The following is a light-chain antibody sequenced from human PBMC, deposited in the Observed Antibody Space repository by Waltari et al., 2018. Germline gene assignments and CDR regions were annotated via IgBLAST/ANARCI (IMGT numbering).Light chain of an antibody. J-gene: IGLJ2*01. V-gene: IGLV2-14*03. CDR2: DVN. CDR3: SSYTSRNTLL. CDR1: SSDVGGFDY. Sequence: QSALTQPASVSGSPGQSITISCTGTSSDVGGFDYVSWYQQHPNKAPKLLIYDVNKLPSGVSNRFSGSKSGNTASLTISGLQAEDEADYYCSSYTSRNTLLFGGGTKLTAL.